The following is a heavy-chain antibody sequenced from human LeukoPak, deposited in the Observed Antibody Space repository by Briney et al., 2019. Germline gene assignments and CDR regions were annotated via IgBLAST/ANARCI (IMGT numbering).Heavy chain of an antibody. V-gene: IGHV3-23*01. D-gene: IGHD6-13*01. J-gene: IGHJ6*02. CDR3: AKENSSSWATYYYYYGMDV. Sequence: GGSLRLSCAASGFTFSSYAMSWVRQAPGRGLEWVSAISGSGGSTYYADSVKGRFTISRDNSKNTLYLQMNSLRAEDTAVYYCAKENSSSWATYYYYYGMDVWGQGTTVTVSS. CDR1: GFTFSSYA. CDR2: ISGSGGST.